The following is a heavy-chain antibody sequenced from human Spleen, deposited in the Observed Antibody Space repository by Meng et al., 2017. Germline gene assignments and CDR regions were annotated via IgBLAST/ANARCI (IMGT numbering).Heavy chain of an antibody. CDR1: GFTFNNYD. CDR2: ISGSGART. Sequence: GGSLRLSCAASGFTFNNYDMSWVRQAPGKGLEWVSTISGSGARTYYGDSVKGRFTVSRDNSRSTLHLQMNSLRAEDTAVYYCASIAYCSSTSCYVGGDYWGHGTLVTVSS. D-gene: IGHD2-2*01. V-gene: IGHV3-23*01. J-gene: IGHJ4*01. CDR3: ASIAYCSSTSCYVGGDY.